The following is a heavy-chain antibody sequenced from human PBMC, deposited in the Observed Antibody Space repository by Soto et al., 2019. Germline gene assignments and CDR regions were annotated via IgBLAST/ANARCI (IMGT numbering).Heavy chain of an antibody. Sequence: QVQLVQSGAEVKKPGASVKVSCKASGYTFTSYAMHWVRQAPGQRLEWMGWINAGNGNTKYSQKFQGRVTITRDTSASAAYMELSSLRSEDTAVYYCARPHFSSSYYFDYWGQGTLVTVSS. J-gene: IGHJ4*02. D-gene: IGHD6-13*01. CDR2: INAGNGNT. CDR1: GYTFTSYA. CDR3: ARPHFSSSYYFDY. V-gene: IGHV1-3*01.